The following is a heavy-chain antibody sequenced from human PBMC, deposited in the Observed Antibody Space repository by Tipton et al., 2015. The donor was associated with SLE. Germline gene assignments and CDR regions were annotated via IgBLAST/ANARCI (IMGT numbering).Heavy chain of an antibody. CDR1: GGSVNSYYY. CDR2: ISYRGST. J-gene: IGHJ4*02. V-gene: IGHV4-59*08. CDR3: ARSPSLDY. Sequence: TLSLTCTVSGGSVNSYYYWSWIRQPPGKGLEWIGYISYRGSTSYHPSLNSRVTISVGTSKNQFSLKLNSVTATDTAVYYCARSPSLDYWGQGTLVTVSS.